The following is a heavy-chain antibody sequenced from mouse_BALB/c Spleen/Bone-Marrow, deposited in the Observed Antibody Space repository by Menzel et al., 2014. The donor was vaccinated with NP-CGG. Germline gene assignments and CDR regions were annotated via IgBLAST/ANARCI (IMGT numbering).Heavy chain of an antibody. CDR2: ISNGGGSI. CDR3: ASHYYDSSPFAY. CDR1: GFTFSSYI. D-gene: IGHD1-1*01. Sequence: EVKLVESGGGLVQPGGSLKLSCAASGFTFSSYIMSWVRQTPEKRLEWVAYISNGGGSIYYPDTVKGRFTISRDNDKNTLYLQMSSLKSEDTAMYYCASHYYDSSPFAYWGQGTLVPVSA. V-gene: IGHV5-12-2*01. J-gene: IGHJ3*01.